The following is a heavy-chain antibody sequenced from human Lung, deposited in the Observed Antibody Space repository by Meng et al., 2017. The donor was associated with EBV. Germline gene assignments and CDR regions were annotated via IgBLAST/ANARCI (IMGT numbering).Heavy chain of an antibody. CDR2: IYYSGST. J-gene: IGHJ2*01. Sequence: LHRQESGPGLGQPSEPLALPCTVSAGCISSMSYYWGWIRQPPGKGLEWIGSIYYSGSTYYNPSLKSRVTISVDTSKNQFSLKLSSVTAADTAVYYCASPLGILGIVDLWGRGTLVTVSS. CDR1: AGCISSMSYY. CDR3: ASPLGILGIVDL. D-gene: IGHD7-27*01. V-gene: IGHV4-39*01.